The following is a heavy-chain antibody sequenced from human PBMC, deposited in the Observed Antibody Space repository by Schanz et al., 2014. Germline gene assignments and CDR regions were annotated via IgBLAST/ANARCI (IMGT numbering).Heavy chain of an antibody. CDR1: GYTFTTYY. V-gene: IGHV1-18*01. CDR2: ISPYNGNT. CDR3: VRVPSRDVSFDR. J-gene: IGHJ2*01. Sequence: QVQLLQSGAEVKKPGASMKVSCKASGYTFTTYYMLWVRQAPGQGLEWMGWISPYNGNTNYAQKLQGRVTMTADTSANTAYMELRSLRSDDTAHYYCVRVPSRDVSFDRCGRGTRVTVSS. D-gene: IGHD3-16*01.